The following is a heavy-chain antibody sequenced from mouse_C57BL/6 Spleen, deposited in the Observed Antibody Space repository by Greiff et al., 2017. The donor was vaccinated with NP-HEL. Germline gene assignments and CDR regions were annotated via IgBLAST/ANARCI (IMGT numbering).Heavy chain of an antibody. D-gene: IGHD1-1*01. V-gene: IGHV1-81*01. CDR1: GYTFTSYG. Sequence: QVQLKESGAELARPGASVKLSCKASGYTFTSYGISWVKQRTGQGLEWIGEIYPRSGNTYYNEKFKGKATLTADKSSSTAYMELRSLTSEDSAVYFCAREGYYGSSPVGYFDVWGTGTTVTVSS. J-gene: IGHJ1*03. CDR2: IYPRSGNT. CDR3: AREGYYGSSPVGYFDV.